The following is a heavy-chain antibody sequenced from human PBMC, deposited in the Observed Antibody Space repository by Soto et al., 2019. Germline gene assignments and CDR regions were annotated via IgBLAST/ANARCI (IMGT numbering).Heavy chain of an antibody. CDR3: ARGPDYGDIDY. V-gene: IGHV4-59*01. J-gene: IGHJ4*02. CDR2: IYYRGST. D-gene: IGHD4-17*01. CDR1: GGSISSYY. Sequence: PSETLSLTCTVSGGSISSYYWSWLRQPPGKGLEWIGYIYYRGSTNYNPSLKSRVTISVDTSKNQFSLKLNSVTAADTAVYYCARGPDYGDIDYWGQGTLVTVSS.